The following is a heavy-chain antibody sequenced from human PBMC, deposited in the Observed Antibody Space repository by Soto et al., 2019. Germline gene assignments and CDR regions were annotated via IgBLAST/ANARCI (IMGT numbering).Heavy chain of an antibody. Sequence: SETLSLTCTVSGGSISSGGYYWSWIRQHPGKGLEWIGYIYYSGSTYYNPSLKSRVTISVDTSKNQFSLKLSSVTAADTAVYYCARGRGDYYYDSSGYYWGQDYYYGMDVWGQGTSVTVSS. CDR3: ARGRGDYYYDSSGYYWGQDYYYGMDV. J-gene: IGHJ6*02. V-gene: IGHV4-31*03. CDR1: GGSISSGGYY. D-gene: IGHD3-22*01. CDR2: IYYSGST.